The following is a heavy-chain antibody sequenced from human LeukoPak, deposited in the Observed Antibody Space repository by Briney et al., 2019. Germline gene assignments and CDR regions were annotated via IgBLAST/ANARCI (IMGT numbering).Heavy chain of an antibody. Sequence: ASVKVSCKASGYTFTSYDINWVRQAPGQGLEWMGGIIPIFGTANYAQKFQGRVTITTDESTSTAYMELSSLRSEDTAVYYCGIGSPGSNWGQGTLVTVSS. D-gene: IGHD1-1*01. CDR3: GIGSPGSN. V-gene: IGHV1-69*05. CDR2: IIPIFGTA. CDR1: GYTFTSYD. J-gene: IGHJ4*02.